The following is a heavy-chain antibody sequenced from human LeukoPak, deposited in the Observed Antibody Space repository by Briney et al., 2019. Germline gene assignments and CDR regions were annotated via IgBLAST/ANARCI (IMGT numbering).Heavy chain of an antibody. CDR1: GGTFSSYA. V-gene: IGHV1-69*04. Sequence: GASVKVSCKASGGTFSSYAISWVRQAPGQGLEWMGRIIPILGIANYAQKFQGRVTITADKSTSTAYMELSSLRSEDTAVYYCARASDGYNGRDYWGQGTLVTVSS. D-gene: IGHD5-24*01. CDR2: IIPILGIA. CDR3: ARASDGYNGRDY. J-gene: IGHJ4*02.